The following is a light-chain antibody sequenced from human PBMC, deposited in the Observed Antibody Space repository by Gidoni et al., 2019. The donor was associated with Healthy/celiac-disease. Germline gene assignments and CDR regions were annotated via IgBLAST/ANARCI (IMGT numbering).Light chain of an antibody. CDR1: QSVSSF. CDR3: QQRSNWPPRCT. Sequence: EFVLTHSPATLSLSPGERATLSCRASQSVSSFLAWYQQKPGQAPRLLIYAAANRATGIPARLSGSGSGTDFTLTISSLEPEDVAGYYCQQRSNWPPRCTFGQGTKLEIK. V-gene: IGKV3-11*01. CDR2: AAA. J-gene: IGKJ2*02.